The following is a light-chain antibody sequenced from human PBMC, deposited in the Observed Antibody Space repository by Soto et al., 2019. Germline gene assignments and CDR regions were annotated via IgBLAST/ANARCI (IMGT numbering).Light chain of an antibody. CDR3: AAWDDSLNDPHDV. V-gene: IGLV1-44*01. J-gene: IGLJ1*01. CDR1: SSNIETNT. CDR2: SNN. Sequence: QSVLTQPPSASGTPGQRVTITCSGSSSNIETNTVSWIQQLPRTAPKLLIYSNNQRPSGVPDRFSGSKSGTSASLAISGLQSEDEADYYCAAWDDSLNDPHDVFGTGTKVTVL.